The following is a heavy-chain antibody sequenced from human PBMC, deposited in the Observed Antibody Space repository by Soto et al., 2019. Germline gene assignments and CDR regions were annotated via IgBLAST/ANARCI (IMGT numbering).Heavy chain of an antibody. CDR2: FIPVVAMA. Sequence: SAKVSCTTSGGTLCSFAISWARQAHGQGLEWVGTFIPVVAMAKYGQNFQGRVTITADQSTNTLFMELSSLTYDDTAIYYCAKRRLNTITSLSDFWGQGVQVTVSS. D-gene: IGHD2-2*01. CDR3: AKRRLNTITSLSDF. CDR1: GGTLCSFA. J-gene: IGHJ1*01. V-gene: IGHV1-69*04.